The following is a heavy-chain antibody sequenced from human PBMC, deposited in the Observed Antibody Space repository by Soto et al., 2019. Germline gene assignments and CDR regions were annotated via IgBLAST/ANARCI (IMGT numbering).Heavy chain of an antibody. J-gene: IGHJ4*02. CDR3: ATGYGDPYYFDC. Sequence: ASVKVSCKVSGYTLTELSMHWVRQAPGKGLEWMGGFDPEDGETIYAQKFQGRVTMTEDTSTDTAYMELSSLRSEDTAVYYCATGYGDPYYFDCWGQGTLVTVSS. CDR2: FDPEDGET. D-gene: IGHD4-17*01. CDR1: GYTLTELS. V-gene: IGHV1-24*01.